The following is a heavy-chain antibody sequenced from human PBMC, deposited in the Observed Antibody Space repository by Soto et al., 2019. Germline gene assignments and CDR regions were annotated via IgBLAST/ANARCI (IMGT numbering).Heavy chain of an antibody. Sequence: PGGSLRLSCAASGFTFSSYAMSWVRQAPGKGLEWISFIRNKAYRGTTKYAASVRGRFTISRDDSKSIAYLQMNSLKTEDTAVYYCTRGDMALNDYWGQGTLVTVSS. CDR1: GFTFSSYA. J-gene: IGHJ4*02. CDR2: IRNKAYRGTT. D-gene: IGHD2-15*01. CDR3: TRGDMALNDY. V-gene: IGHV3-49*04.